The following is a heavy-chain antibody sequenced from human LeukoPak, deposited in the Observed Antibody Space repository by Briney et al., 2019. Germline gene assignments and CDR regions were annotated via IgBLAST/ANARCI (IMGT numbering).Heavy chain of an antibody. Sequence: GGSLRLSCAASGFTFSSYAMSWVRQAPGKGLEWVSAISGSGGSTYYADSVKGRFTISRDNSKNTLYLQMNSLRAEDTAVYYCAKDTGTYYYDSSGPGEAFDIWGQGTMVTVSS. CDR3: AKDTGTYYYDSSGPGEAFDI. CDR2: ISGSGGST. CDR1: GFTFSSYA. J-gene: IGHJ3*02. V-gene: IGHV3-23*01. D-gene: IGHD3-22*01.